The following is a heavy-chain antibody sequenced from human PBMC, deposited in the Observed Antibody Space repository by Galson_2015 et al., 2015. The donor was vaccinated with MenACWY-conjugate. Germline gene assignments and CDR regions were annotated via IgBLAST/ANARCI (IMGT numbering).Heavy chain of an antibody. CDR3: AKGGNPTREIDY. Sequence: SLRLSCAASGFAFTNYGMHWVRQAPGKGLEWVAFTLYDGNNRYYADSVKGRFTISKDISENTLHLQMNSLRAEDTAVYFCAKGGNPTREIDYWGQGTLVTVSS. CDR2: TLYDGNNR. CDR1: GFAFTNYG. V-gene: IGHV3-30*02. J-gene: IGHJ4*02. D-gene: IGHD4-23*01.